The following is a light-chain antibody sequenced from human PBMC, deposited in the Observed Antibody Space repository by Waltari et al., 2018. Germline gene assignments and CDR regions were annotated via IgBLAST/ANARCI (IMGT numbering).Light chain of an antibody. Sequence: SSELTQDPAVSVALGQTVRITCQGDSLRHYYANWYQQKPGQAPVLVVYDKNNRPSGTRARFSRSRSVDTASFTITGAQAEDEADYYCNSRESRDKYIFVFGTGTKVTVL. CDR2: DKN. J-gene: IGLJ1*01. CDR1: SLRHYY. V-gene: IGLV3-19*01. CDR3: NSRESRDKYIFV.